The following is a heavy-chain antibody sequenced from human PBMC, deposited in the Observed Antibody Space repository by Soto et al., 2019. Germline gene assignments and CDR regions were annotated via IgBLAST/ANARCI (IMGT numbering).Heavy chain of an antibody. Sequence: EVQLLESGGGLVQPGGSLRLSCAASGFTFSSYAMSWVRQAPGKGLEGVSAMSGSGGSTYYADSVKGRFTISRDNSKNTMYLQMNSLRAEDTAVYYCAKGGATVDDYGMDVWGQGTTVTVSS. CDR1: GFTFSSYA. D-gene: IGHD4-17*01. J-gene: IGHJ6*02. V-gene: IGHV3-23*01. CDR2: MSGSGGST. CDR3: AKGGATVDDYGMDV.